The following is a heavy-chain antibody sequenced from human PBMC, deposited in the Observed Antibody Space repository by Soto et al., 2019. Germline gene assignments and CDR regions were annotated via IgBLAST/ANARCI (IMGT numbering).Heavy chain of an antibody. Sequence: PGGSLRLSCAASGFTFSNAWMNWVRQAPGKGLEWVGRIKSKTDGGTTDYAAPVKGRFTISRDDSKNTLYLQMNSLKTEDTAVYYCTIHVLRFLEWFRYYYGMDVWGQGTTVTVSS. CDR1: GFTFSNAW. CDR3: TIHVLRFLEWFRYYYGMDV. V-gene: IGHV3-15*07. J-gene: IGHJ6*02. CDR2: IKSKTDGGTT. D-gene: IGHD3-3*01.